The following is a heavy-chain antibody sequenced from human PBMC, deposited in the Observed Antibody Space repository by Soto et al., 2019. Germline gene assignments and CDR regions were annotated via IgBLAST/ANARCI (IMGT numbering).Heavy chain of an antibody. CDR1: GGSISSYC. J-gene: IGHJ5*02. CDR2: IYYSGST. V-gene: IGHV4-59*01. CDR3: ARVSRGITIFGVVIDGWSDP. Sequence: SETLSLTCTVSGGSISSYCWSWIRQPPGKGLEWIGYIYYSGSTNYNPSLKSRVTISVDTSKNQFSLKLSSVTAADTAVYYCARVSRGITIFGVVIDGWSDPWGQGTLVTVSS. D-gene: IGHD3-3*01.